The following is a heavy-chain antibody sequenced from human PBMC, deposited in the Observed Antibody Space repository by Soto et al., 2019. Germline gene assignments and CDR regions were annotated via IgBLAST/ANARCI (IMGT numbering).Heavy chain of an antibody. V-gene: IGHV4-4*02. Sequence: SETLSLTCAVSGGSISSSNWWSWVRQPPGKGLEWIGEIYHSGSTNYNPSLKSRVTISVDKSKNQFSLKLSSVTAADTAVYYCARRGIMAGEYFDYWGQGTLVTVSS. J-gene: IGHJ4*02. CDR1: GGSISSSNW. D-gene: IGHD6-19*01. CDR3: ARRGIMAGEYFDY. CDR2: IYHSGST.